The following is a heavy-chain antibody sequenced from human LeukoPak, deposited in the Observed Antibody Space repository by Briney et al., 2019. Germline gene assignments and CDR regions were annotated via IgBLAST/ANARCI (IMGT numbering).Heavy chain of an antibody. CDR2: IYGGGST. J-gene: IGHJ4*02. D-gene: IGHD6-19*01. CDR1: GFTLGSYW. Sequence: PGGSLRLSCAASGFTLGSYWMHWVRQAPGKGLEWVSVIYGGGSTYYADSVKGRFTISRDTFKNTVNLQMNSLRAEDTAVYYCASWPGGWYGEDSWGQGTLVTVSS. CDR3: ASWPGGWYGEDS. V-gene: IGHV3-53*01.